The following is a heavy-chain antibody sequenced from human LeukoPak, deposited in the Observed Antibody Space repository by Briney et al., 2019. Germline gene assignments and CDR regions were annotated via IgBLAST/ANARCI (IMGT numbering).Heavy chain of an antibody. V-gene: IGHV4-39*01. CDR3: ASGNYYDSSGYG. Sequence: NPSETLSLTCTVSGGSISSSSYYWGWIRQPPGKGLEWIGSIHYSGSTYYNPSLKSRVTISVDTSKNQFSLKLSSVTAADTAVYYCASGNYYDSSGYGWGQGTMVTVSS. CDR1: GGSISSSSYY. D-gene: IGHD3-22*01. J-gene: IGHJ3*01. CDR2: IHYSGST.